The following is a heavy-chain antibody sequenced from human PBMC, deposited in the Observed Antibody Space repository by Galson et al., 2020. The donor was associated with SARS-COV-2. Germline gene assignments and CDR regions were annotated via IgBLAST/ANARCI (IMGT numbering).Heavy chain of an antibody. CDR1: GFTFSSYG. V-gene: IGHV3-30*03. Sequence: GESLKISCAASGFTFSSYGMHWVRQAPGKGLEWVAVISYDGSNKYYADSVKGRFTISRDNSKNTLYLQMNSLRAEDTAVYYCARDLRDDSSGYYPEYFQHWGQGTLVTVSS. CDR2: ISYDGSNK. CDR3: ARDLRDDSSGYYPEYFQH. D-gene: IGHD3-22*01. J-gene: IGHJ1*01.